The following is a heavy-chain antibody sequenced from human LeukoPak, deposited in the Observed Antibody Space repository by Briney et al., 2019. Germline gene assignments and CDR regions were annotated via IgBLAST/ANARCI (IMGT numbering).Heavy chain of an antibody. D-gene: IGHD4/OR15-4a*01. CDR1: GLTFRNHA. J-gene: IGHJ6*03. CDR3: GGGPANYKGKV. CDR2: ISHDGGND. Sequence: GGSLRLSCAASGLTFRNHAIHWVRQAPGKGLEWVTVISHDGGNDYYRDSVKGRFTISRDNSRNTVFLQMNSLRPGDTAVYYWGGGPANYKGKVGGKGPTV. V-gene: IGHV3-30*04.